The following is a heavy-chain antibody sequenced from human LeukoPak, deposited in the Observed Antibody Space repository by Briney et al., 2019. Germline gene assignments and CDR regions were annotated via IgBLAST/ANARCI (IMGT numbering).Heavy chain of an antibody. Sequence: GGSLRLSCAASGFTFSSYAMHWVRQAPGKGLEWVAVISYDGSNKYYADSVKGRFTISRDNAKNSLYLQMNSLRAEDTAVYYRARGTHYYGSGSYSPEQYFQHWGQGTLVTVSS. CDR3: ARGTHYYGSGSYSPEQYFQH. V-gene: IGHV3-30-3*01. J-gene: IGHJ1*01. CDR2: ISYDGSNK. D-gene: IGHD3-10*01. CDR1: GFTFSSYA.